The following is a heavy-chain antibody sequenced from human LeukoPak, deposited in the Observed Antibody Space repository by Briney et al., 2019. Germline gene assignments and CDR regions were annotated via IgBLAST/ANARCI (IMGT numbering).Heavy chain of an antibody. CDR2: IYYSGST. Sequence: SETLSLTCTVSGGSISSYYWSWIRQPPGKGLEWIGYIYYSGSTNYNPSLKSRVTISVVTSKNQFSLKLSSVTAADTAVYYCARDGGNSGYWGQGILVTVSS. D-gene: IGHD4-23*01. CDR3: ARDGGNSGY. CDR1: GGSISSYY. J-gene: IGHJ4*02. V-gene: IGHV4-59*01.